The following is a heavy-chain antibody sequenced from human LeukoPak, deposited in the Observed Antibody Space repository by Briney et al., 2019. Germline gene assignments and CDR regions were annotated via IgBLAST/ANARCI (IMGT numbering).Heavy chain of an antibody. V-gene: IGHV3-21*01. J-gene: IGHJ5*02. Sequence: PGGSLRLSCAASGFTFSSYSMNWVRQAPGKGLEWVSSISSSSSSYIYYADSVKGRFTISRDNAKNSLYLQMNSLRAEDTAVYYCARDRVQNPWGFDPWGQGTLVTVSS. CDR1: GFTFSSYS. CDR3: ARDRVQNPWGFDP. D-gene: IGHD1-26*01. CDR2: ISSSSSSYI.